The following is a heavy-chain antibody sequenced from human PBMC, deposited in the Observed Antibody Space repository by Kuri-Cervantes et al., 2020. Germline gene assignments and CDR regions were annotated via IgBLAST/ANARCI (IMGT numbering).Heavy chain of an antibody. CDR3: ARGPWFGDKASQHYYYGMDV. CDR1: GGSISSGGYY. J-gene: IGHJ6*02. D-gene: IGHD3-10*01. CDR2: IYYSGST. Sequence: LRLSCTVSGGSISSGGYYWSWIRQHPGKGLEWIGYIYYSGSTYYNPSLKSRVTISVDRSKNQFSLKLSSVTAADTAVYYCARGPWFGDKASQHYYYGMDVWGQGTTVTVSS. V-gene: IGHV4-31*03.